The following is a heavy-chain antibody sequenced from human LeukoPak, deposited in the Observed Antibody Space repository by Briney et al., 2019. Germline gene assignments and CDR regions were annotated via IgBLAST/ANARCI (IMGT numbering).Heavy chain of an antibody. CDR3: ARVSYYYDSSGYYYVPNDY. CDR2: ISSSSSYI. V-gene: IGHV3-21*01. J-gene: IGHJ4*02. D-gene: IGHD3-22*01. CDR1: GFTFSSYS. Sequence: GGSLRLSCAASGFTFSSYSMNWVRQAPGKGLEWVSSISSSSSYIYYADSVKGRSTISRDNAKNSLYLQMNSLRAEDTAVYYCARVSYYYDSSGYYYVPNDYWGQGTLVTVSS.